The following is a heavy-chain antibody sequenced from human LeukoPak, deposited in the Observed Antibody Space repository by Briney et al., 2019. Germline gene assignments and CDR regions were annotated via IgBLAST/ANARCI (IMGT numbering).Heavy chain of an antibody. J-gene: IGHJ4*02. CDR2: INPDGSNM. V-gene: IGHV3-7*01. D-gene: IGHD3-3*01. Sequence: PGGSLRLPCAASGVSFSSYWMSWVRQAPGKGLEWVANINPDGSNMLYVDSVKGRFTISRDNAKNSLYLQMNNLRAEDTAVYFCVSGFLQWFYWGQGTLVTVSS. CDR3: VSGFLQWFY. CDR1: GVSFSSYW.